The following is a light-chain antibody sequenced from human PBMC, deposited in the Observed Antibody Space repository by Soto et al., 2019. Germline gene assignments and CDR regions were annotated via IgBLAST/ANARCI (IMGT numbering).Light chain of an antibody. V-gene: IGKV1-5*01. J-gene: IGKJ5*01. CDR3: QQYASYST. CDR2: GAS. CDR1: QTISTW. Sequence: IQMTQSPPTLSASIGDRVTITCRASQTISTWLAWYQQKPGKAPNLLMYGASTLRSGVPSRFSGSGSGTEFTLTISSLQPDDFATYFCQQYASYSTFGQGTRLEF.